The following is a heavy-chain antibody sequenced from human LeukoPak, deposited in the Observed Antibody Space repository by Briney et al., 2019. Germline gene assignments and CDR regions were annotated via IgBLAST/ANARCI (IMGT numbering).Heavy chain of an antibody. CDR2: IYSSGST. CDR3: ARSVQLWFPGRWDY. Sequence: SETLSLTCTVSGGSISRYSWSWIRKPPGKGLEWIGYIYSSGSTNYKPSLKSRVTISIDTAKNQFPLKLNSVTAADTAVYYCARSVQLWFPGRWDYWGQGTLVTVSS. J-gene: IGHJ4*02. CDR1: GGSISRYS. D-gene: IGHD5-18*01. V-gene: IGHV4-59*12.